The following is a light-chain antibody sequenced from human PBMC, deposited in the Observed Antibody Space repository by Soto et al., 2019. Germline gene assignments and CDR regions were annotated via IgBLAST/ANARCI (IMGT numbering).Light chain of an antibody. Sequence: QSALTQPASVSGSPGQSITISCSGTSSDVGTYDFVSWYQQYPGKAPNLIIYEGVKRPSGVSSRFSGSRSGNMASLTVSGLQAEDEADYFCCSYAGVTTFWVFGGGTQLTVL. J-gene: IGLJ3*02. CDR1: SSDVGTYDF. CDR2: EGV. V-gene: IGLV2-23*01. CDR3: CSYAGVTTFWV.